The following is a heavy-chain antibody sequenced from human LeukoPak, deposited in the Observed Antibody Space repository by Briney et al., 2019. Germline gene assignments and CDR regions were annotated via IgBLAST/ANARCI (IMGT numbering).Heavy chain of an antibody. D-gene: IGHD2-15*01. Sequence: PGGSLRLSCAASGFTFSNAWMSWVRQAPGQGLEWVGLIKRITDGGTTDYATPVEGRFTISRDDSKNTVYPQMNSLKTEDTAVYYCGDSVGHIKGYWGQGTLVTVSS. CDR1: GFTFSNAW. CDR3: GDSVGHIKGY. J-gene: IGHJ4*02. V-gene: IGHV3-15*01. CDR2: IKRITDGGTT.